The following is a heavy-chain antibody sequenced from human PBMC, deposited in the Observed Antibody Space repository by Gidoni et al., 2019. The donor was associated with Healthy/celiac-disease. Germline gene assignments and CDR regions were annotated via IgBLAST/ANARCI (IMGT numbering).Heavy chain of an antibody. CDR1: GGAFSDYY. V-gene: IGHV4-34*01. CDR2: VDHRGGT. D-gene: IGHD5-12*01. Sequence: QVQLHQWGAGLLTASETLSLTCAVSGGAFSDYYWSWIRQSPGKGLEWIGEVDHRGGTNYNPSLKSRVTISVDTSKNQFSLRLDSVTAADTAVYYCARAFSGYDYPWGQGTLVTVSS. J-gene: IGHJ5*02. CDR3: ARAFSGYDYP.